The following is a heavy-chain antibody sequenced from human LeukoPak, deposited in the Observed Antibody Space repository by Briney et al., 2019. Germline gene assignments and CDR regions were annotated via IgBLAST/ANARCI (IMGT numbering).Heavy chain of an antibody. CDR3: ARDSSDYYYYYYMDV. CDR2: INSDGSST. Sequence: GGSLRLSCAASGFTFSSYWMHWVRQAPGKGLVWVSRINSDGSSTSYADSVKGRFTISRDNAKNTLYLQMNSLRAEDTAVYYCARDSSDYYYYYYMDVWGKGTTVTVSS. V-gene: IGHV3-74*01. D-gene: IGHD2-21*02. J-gene: IGHJ6*03. CDR1: GFTFSSYW.